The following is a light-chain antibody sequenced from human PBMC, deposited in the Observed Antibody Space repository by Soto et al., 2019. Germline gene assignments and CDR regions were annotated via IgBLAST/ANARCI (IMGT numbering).Light chain of an antibody. Sequence: EIVLTQSPGTLSLSPGERATLSCRAGQSVSSNYLAWYLQKPGQAPILLIYGASTRATGIPGRFSGSGSGTDFTLTISRLEPEDFAVYYCQQYGSSPGTFGQGTKVDFK. CDR3: QQYGSSPGT. CDR1: QSVSSNY. CDR2: GAS. V-gene: IGKV3-20*01. J-gene: IGKJ1*01.